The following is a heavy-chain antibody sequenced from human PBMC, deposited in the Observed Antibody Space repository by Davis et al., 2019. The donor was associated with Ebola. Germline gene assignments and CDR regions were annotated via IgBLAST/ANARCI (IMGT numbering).Heavy chain of an antibody. D-gene: IGHD6-13*01. CDR2: ISYSGST. V-gene: IGHV4-61*05. CDR3: ARRHSGNWEYFDS. CDR1: GGSISSTDYY. J-gene: IGHJ4*02. Sequence: PSETLSLTCTVSGGSISSTDYYWGWIRQPPGKGLEWIGYISYSGSTNYNPSLKSRATISVDTSRNQFSLKVTSVTAADTAVYYGARRHSGNWEYFDSWGQGTLVTVSS.